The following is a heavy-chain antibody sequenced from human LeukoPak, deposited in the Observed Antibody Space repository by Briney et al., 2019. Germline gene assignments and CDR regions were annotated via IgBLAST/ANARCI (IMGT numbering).Heavy chain of an antibody. J-gene: IGHJ5*02. V-gene: IGHV1-24*01. D-gene: IGHD3-10*01. CDR3: ATVEDGSGSYYRRMGRGASYNWFDP. Sequence: ASVKVSCKVSGYTLTELSMHWVRQAPGKGLEWMGGFDPEDGETIYAQKFQGRVTMTEDTSTDTAYMELSSLRSEDTAVYYCATVEDGSGSYYRRMGRGASYNWFDPWGQGTLVTVSS. CDR1: GYTLTELS. CDR2: FDPEDGET.